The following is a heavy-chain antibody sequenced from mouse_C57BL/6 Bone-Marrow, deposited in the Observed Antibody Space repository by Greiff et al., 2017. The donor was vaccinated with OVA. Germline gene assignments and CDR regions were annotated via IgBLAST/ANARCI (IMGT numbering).Heavy chain of an antibody. CDR2: IDPSDSET. D-gene: IGHD1-1*01. V-gene: IGHV1-52*01. CDR3: ARGIYYGSSYYAMDY. Sequence: QVQLQQPGAELVRPGSSVKLSCKASGYTFTSYWMHWVKQRPIPGLEWIGNIDPSDSETHYNQKFKDKATLTVDKSSSTAYMQLSSLTSEDSAVYYCARGIYYGSSYYAMDYWGQGTSVTVSS. CDR1: GYTFTSYW. J-gene: IGHJ4*01.